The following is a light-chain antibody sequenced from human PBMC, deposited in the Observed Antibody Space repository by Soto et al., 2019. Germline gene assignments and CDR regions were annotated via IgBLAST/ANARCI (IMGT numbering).Light chain of an antibody. CDR3: QQRYSSPPT. V-gene: IGKV1-39*01. J-gene: IGKJ1*01. Sequence: DIQMNHSPSSLSASVEDRVIINCRASQSISNHLNWYQQKPGKAPKLLIFAASSLQSGVPSRFSGSRYGPDFTLTIRSLQPEDFATYYGQQRYSSPPTFGQGTKGDIK. CDR1: QSISNH. CDR2: AAS.